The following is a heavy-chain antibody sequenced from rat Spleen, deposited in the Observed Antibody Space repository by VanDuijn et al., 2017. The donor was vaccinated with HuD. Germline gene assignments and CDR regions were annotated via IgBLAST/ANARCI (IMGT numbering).Heavy chain of an antibody. V-gene: IGHV5-22*01. CDR1: GFIFSDYY. J-gene: IGHJ2*01. CDR3: VRFRHHYFDY. CDR2: ISYDGSST. Sequence: EVQLVESGGGLVQPGRSLKVSCADSGFIFSDYYMAWVRQAPEKGLEWVASISYDGSSTYYGDSVKGRFTISRDNAKSTLYLQMNSLRSEDTATYYCVRFRHHYFDYWGQGVMVTVSS.